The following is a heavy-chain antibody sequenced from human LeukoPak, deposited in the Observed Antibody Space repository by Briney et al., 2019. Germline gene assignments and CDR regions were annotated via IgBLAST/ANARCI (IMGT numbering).Heavy chain of an antibody. V-gene: IGHV1-2*02. Sequence: ASAKVSCKASGYTFTGYYMHWVRQAPGQGLEWMGWINPNSGGTNYAQKFQGRVTMTRDTSISTAYMELSRLRSDDTAVYYCAKANTDFWSGYSTDYWGQGTLVTVSS. J-gene: IGHJ4*02. CDR1: GYTFTGYY. CDR2: INPNSGGT. D-gene: IGHD3-3*01. CDR3: AKANTDFWSGYSTDY.